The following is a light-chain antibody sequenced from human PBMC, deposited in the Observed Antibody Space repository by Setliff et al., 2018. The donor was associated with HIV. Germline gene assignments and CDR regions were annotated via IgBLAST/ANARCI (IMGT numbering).Light chain of an antibody. CDR1: NNDIGRFNF. CDR2: EVS. V-gene: IGLV2-14*01. J-gene: IGLJ1*01. CDR3: SSYTSKSTDV. Sequence: QSALAQPASVSGSPGQSITISCTGTNNDIGRFNFVSWYQQSSGKAPKLIIHEVSDRPSGIPDRFSGSKSGNTASLSISGLQPEDEAHYYCSSYTSKSTDVFGTGTKVTVL.